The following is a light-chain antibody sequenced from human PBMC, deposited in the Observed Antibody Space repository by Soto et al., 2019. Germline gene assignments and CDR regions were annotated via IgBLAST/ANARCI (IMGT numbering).Light chain of an antibody. CDR1: SSDFGSYNL. CDR3: CSYAGSSTDVV. J-gene: IGLJ2*01. Sequence: QSVLTQPASVSGSPGQSITISCTGTSSDFGSYNLVSWYQQHPGKAPKLMIYEGSKRPSGVSNRFSGSKSGNTASLTISGLQAEDEADYYCCSYAGSSTDVVFGGGTKLTVL. CDR2: EGS. V-gene: IGLV2-23*01.